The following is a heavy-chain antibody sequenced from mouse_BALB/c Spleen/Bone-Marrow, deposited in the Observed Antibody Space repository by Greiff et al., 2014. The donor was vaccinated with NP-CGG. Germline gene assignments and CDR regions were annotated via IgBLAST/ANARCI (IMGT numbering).Heavy chain of an antibody. J-gene: IGHJ3*01. CDR2: IDPANGNT. CDR3: ATGFAY. V-gene: IGHV14-3*02. CDR1: GFNIKDTY. Sequence: VQLQQPGAELVKPGASVKLSCTASGFNIKDTYMHWVKQRPEQGLEWIGRIDPANGNTKYDPKFHGKATITADTSSNTAYLQLSSLTSEDTAVYYCATGFAYWGQGTLVTVSA.